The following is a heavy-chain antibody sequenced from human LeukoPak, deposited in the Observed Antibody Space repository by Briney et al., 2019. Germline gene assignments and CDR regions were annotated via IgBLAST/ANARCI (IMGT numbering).Heavy chain of an antibody. CDR1: GFTFSSYE. D-gene: IGHD3-22*01. Sequence: GGSLRLSCAASGFTFSSYEMNWVRQAPGKGLEWVSYISSSGSTIYYAGSVKGRFTISRDNAKNSLYLQMNSLRAEDTAVYYCARETYYYDSSGYDYWGQGTLVTVSS. CDR2: ISSSGSTI. J-gene: IGHJ4*02. V-gene: IGHV3-48*03. CDR3: ARETYYYDSSGYDY.